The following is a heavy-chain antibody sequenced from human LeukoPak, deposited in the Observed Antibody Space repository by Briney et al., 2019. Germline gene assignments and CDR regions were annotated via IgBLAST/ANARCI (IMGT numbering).Heavy chain of an antibody. CDR2: IYSGGST. Sequence: PGGSLRFSCAASGFTVSSNYMSWVRQAPGKGLEWVSVIYSGGSTYYADSVKGRFTISRDNSKNTLYLQMNSLRAEDTAVYYCAAGTAMVTGYYYYMDVWGKGTTVTISS. D-gene: IGHD5-18*01. V-gene: IGHV3-53*01. CDR3: AAGTAMVTGYYYYMDV. CDR1: GFTVSSNY. J-gene: IGHJ6*03.